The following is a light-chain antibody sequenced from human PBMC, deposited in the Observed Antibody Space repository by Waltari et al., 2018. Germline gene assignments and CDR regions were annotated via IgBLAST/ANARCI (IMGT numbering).Light chain of an antibody. CDR2: AAS. Sequence: DIQLTQSPSFLSASVGDRVTLTCRASQGMSGYLAWYQQKPNKAPKLLINAASTLQSWVPSRFSGGKSGTEFTLTISSLQPEDFATYFCQHVYSYPVTFGGGTTLDI. J-gene: IGKJ4*01. CDR1: QGMSGY. V-gene: IGKV1-9*01. CDR3: QHVYSYPVT.